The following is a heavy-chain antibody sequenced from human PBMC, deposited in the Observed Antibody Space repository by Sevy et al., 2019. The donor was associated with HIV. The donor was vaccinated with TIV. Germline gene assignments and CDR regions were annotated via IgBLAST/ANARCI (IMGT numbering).Heavy chain of an antibody. J-gene: IGHJ4*02. Sequence: SETLSLTCAVYGDSFSNYYWSWIRLSPGKGLESIGEIDHSGRSDYNPSLKSRVTMSVDTSKNQFSLKLTSVTAADTAVYYCARGPKPLRSNYGDYRGVGYYFDSWGQGTLVTVSS. V-gene: IGHV4-34*01. CDR3: ARGPKPLRSNYGDYRGVGYYFDS. CDR2: IDHSGRS. D-gene: IGHD4-17*01. CDR1: GDSFSNYY.